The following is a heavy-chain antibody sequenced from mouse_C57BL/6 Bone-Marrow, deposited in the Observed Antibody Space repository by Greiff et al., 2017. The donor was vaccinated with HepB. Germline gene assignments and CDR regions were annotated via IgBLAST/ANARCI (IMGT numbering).Heavy chain of an antibody. V-gene: IGHV1-55*01. CDR1: GYTFTSYW. J-gene: IGHJ3*01. CDR2: IYPGSGST. Sequence: VKLMESGAELVKPGASVKMSCKASGYTFTSYWITWVKQRPGQGLEWIGDIYPGSGSTNYNEKFKSKATLTVDTSSSTAYMQLSSLTSEDSAVYYCARRQLRRAWFAYWGQGTLVTVSA. D-gene: IGHD3-2*02. CDR3: ARRQLRRAWFAY.